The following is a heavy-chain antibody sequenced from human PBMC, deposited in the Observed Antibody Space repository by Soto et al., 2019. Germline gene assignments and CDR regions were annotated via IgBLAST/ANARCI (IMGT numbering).Heavy chain of an antibody. D-gene: IGHD6-13*01. Sequence: QVQLVQSGAEVKKPGSSVKVACKVSGDTFSNYAINWVRQAPGQGLEWMGAIVPIFSTANYAQKFQGRVTITADKFTTKDYMELSGLRLCHTATYYYASETATPGSFCDNPSDYWAQGTLVTVSS. J-gene: IGHJ4*02. CDR1: GDTFSNYA. CDR2: IVPIFSTA. V-gene: IGHV1-69*14. CDR3: ASETATPGSFCDNPSDY.